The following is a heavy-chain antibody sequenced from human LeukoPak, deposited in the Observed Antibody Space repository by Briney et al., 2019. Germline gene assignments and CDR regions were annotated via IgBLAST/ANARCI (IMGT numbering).Heavy chain of an antibody. J-gene: IGHJ4*02. CDR2: ISGSGGST. CDR1: GFTLSNYA. CDR3: AKNGVYCSGTTCYIDY. D-gene: IGHD2-2*02. Sequence: GGSLRLSCAASGFTLSNYAMNWVCQAPGKGLEWVSGISGSGGSTYYADSVKGRFTISRDNSKNTLYLQVNSLRAEDTAVYYCAKNGVYCSGTTCYIDYWGQGTLVTVSS. V-gene: IGHV3-23*01.